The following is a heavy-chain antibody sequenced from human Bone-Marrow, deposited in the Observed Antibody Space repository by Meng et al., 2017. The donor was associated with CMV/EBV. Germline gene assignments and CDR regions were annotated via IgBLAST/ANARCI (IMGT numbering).Heavy chain of an antibody. CDR1: GGSISSGDYY. D-gene: IGHD6-13*01. V-gene: IGHV4-30-4*08. J-gene: IGHJ6*02. CDR3: ARIPPPYSSSWYDLDYYYYGMDV. CDR2: IYYSGST. Sequence: SETLSLTCTVSGGSISSGDYYWSWIRQPPGKGLEWIGYIYYSGSTYYNPSLKSRVTISVDTSKNQFSLKLSSVTAADTAVYYCARIPPPYSSSWYDLDYYYYGMDVWGQGTTVTVSS.